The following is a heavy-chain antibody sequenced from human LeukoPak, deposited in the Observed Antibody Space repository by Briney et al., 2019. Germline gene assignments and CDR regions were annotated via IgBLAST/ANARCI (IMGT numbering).Heavy chain of an antibody. CDR2: MNPNSGNT. CDR1: GYTFTSYD. D-gene: IGHD2-2*01. J-gene: IGHJ3*02. CDR3: ARLLGYYSSTSCYGAFDI. Sequence: ASVKVSCKASGYTFTSYDINWVRQATGQGLEWMGWMNPNSGNTGYAQKFQGRVAMTRNTSISTAYMELSSLRSEDTAGYYCARLLGYYSSTSCYGAFDIWGQGTMVTVSS. V-gene: IGHV1-8*01.